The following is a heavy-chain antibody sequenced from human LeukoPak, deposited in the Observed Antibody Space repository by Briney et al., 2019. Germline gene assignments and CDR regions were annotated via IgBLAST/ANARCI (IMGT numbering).Heavy chain of an antibody. CDR1: GGSLSGFY. CDR3: ARDVVAVPGSDNWFDP. J-gene: IGHJ5*02. D-gene: IGHD6-19*01. Sequence: PSETLSLACTVSGGSLSGFYWSWSRQSPRLGLEWIGLTYSDGSTMYNPSLTSRVTISVDTSKNQISLRLTSVTAADTAIYYCARDVVAVPGSDNWFDPWGQGTLVTVSS. CDR2: TYSDGST. V-gene: IGHV4-59*01.